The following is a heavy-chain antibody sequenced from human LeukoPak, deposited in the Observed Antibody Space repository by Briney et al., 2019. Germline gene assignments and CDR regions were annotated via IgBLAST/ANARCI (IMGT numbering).Heavy chain of an antibody. Sequence: GGSLRLSCAASGFTVSSNYMSWVRQAPGKGLEWVSVIYSGGSAYYADSVKGRFTISRDNSKNTLYLQMNSLRAEDTAVYYCARANSSSWSFDYWGQGTLVTVSS. CDR2: IYSGGSA. J-gene: IGHJ4*02. CDR3: ARANSSSWSFDY. V-gene: IGHV3-53*01. D-gene: IGHD6-13*01. CDR1: GFTVSSNY.